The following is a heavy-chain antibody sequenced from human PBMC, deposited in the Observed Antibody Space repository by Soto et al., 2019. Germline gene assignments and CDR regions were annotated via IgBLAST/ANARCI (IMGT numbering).Heavy chain of an antibody. J-gene: IGHJ5*02. D-gene: IGHD6-19*01. CDR1: VGTFISYA. CDR2: IIPIFGTA. Sequence: QVQLVQSGAEVKKPGASVKVSCKDSVGTFISYAINWVRQAPGQGLEWMGGIIPIFGTANYAQKYQGRVTITADESTSTAYMELSILGSEDTAVYDCAQWLANGGKFVPWGQGTLVTVSS. V-gene: IGHV1-69*12. CDR3: AQWLANGGKFVP.